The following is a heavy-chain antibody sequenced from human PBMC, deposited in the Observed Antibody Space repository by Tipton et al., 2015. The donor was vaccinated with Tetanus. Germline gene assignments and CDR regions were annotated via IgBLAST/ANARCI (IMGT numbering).Heavy chain of an antibody. CDR2: IYPADSET. CDR1: GYTFNTYW. D-gene: IGHD1-26*01. Sequence: QSGAEVKRPGESLKISCKGSGYTFNTYWIAWVRQKPGKGLEWMGIIYPADSETRYSPSFQGQVTMSADKSIGTAYLQWNSLKASDTAMYYCVRTDSGSFTAGPQDWGQGTLVTVSS. CDR3: VRTDSGSFTAGPQD. J-gene: IGHJ1*01. V-gene: IGHV5-51*01.